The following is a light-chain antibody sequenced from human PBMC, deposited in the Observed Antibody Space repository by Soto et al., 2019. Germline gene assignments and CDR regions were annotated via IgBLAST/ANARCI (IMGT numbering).Light chain of an antibody. CDR1: QSISRLY. CDR3: QQYDTSDTWT. J-gene: IGKJ1*01. V-gene: IGKV3-20*01. CDR2: DGS. Sequence: IVLPQSHGTLSFSPGEGATLSCRASQSISRLYLSWYQQKPGQPPRLLIYDGSTRATGIPDRFSGSGSGTDFTLTISKLEPGDFAVYYCQQYDTSDTWTFGQGTKV.